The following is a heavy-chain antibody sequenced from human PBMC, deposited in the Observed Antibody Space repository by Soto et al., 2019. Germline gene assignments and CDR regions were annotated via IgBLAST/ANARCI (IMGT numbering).Heavy chain of an antibody. CDR2: IYPSDSET. D-gene: IGHD1-7*01. CDR1: GYNFAGYW. V-gene: IGHV5-51*01. CDR3: ARGLQLPAFYYGMDV. J-gene: IGHJ6*02. Sequence: GESLKISCKGSGYNFAGYWIAWVRQMPGKGLELMGIIYPSDSETRYNSSLQGQVTISVDKSISTAYLQWGSLKASDTAIYYCARGLQLPAFYYGMDVWGQGTTVTVSS.